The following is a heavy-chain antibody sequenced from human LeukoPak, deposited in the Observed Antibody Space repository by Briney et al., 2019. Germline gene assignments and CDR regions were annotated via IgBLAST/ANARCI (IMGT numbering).Heavy chain of an antibody. D-gene: IGHD3-10*01. J-gene: IGHJ4*02. Sequence: ASVKVSCKASGYTFSGYYVHWVRQAPGQGLEWMGWINPNSGGTNYAQKFQGRVTMTRDTSISTAYMELSRLKSDDTAIYYCVRGVARGPMITRDYYFDYWGQGTLVTVSS. CDR2: INPNSGGT. V-gene: IGHV1-2*02. CDR3: VRGVARGPMITRDYYFDY. CDR1: GYTFSGYY.